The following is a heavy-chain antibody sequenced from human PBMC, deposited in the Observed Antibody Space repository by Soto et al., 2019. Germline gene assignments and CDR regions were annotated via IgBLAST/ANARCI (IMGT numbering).Heavy chain of an antibody. Sequence: ASETLSLTCTVSGGSISSGDYYWSWIRQPPGKGLEWIGYIYYSGSTYYNPSLKSRVTISVDTSKNQFSLKLSSVTAADTAVYYCARAAADYYYYGMDVWGQGTTVTVSS. CDR3: ARAAADYYYYGMDV. D-gene: IGHD6-13*01. CDR2: IYYSGST. V-gene: IGHV4-30-4*01. CDR1: GGSISSGDYY. J-gene: IGHJ6*02.